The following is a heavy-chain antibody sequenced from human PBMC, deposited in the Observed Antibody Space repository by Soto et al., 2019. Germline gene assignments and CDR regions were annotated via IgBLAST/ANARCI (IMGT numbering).Heavy chain of an antibody. Sequence: GGSLRLSCAASGFSFRSRGMSWVRQAPGKGLEWVSSISDGGALTFYIDSVKGRFTISRDDSKNMLYLEMNSLRGEDTALYYCAKGRRVDGDVFDIWGRGTMVTVSS. CDR1: GFSFRSRG. CDR3: AKGRRVDGDVFDI. V-gene: IGHV3-23*01. CDR2: ISDGGALT. J-gene: IGHJ3*02.